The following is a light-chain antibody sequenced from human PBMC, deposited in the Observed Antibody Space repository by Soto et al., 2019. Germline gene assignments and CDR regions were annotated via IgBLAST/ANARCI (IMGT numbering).Light chain of an antibody. Sequence: VWSKYTGTLYLSPGERATLSCRASQSVSSNLAWYQQKPGQAPRLLIYGASTRATGIPARFSGSGSGTEFTLTISSLQSEDFAVYYCQQYNILPRTF. J-gene: IGKJ4*02. CDR2: GAS. CDR1: QSVSSN. CDR3: QQYNILPRT. V-gene: IGKV3-15*01.